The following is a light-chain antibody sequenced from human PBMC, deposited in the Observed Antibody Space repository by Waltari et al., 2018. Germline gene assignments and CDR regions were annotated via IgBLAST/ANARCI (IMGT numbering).Light chain of an antibody. V-gene: IGKV1-9*01. CDR3: QQLYTYPYT. CDR2: AAS. J-gene: IGKJ2*01. CDR1: QGISTY. Sequence: IQLTQSPSSLSASVGDRVTITCRSSQGISTYLAWYQQKPGEAPKLLIYAASTLQSGVPSRFSGSGSGTDFTLTISSLQPEDFATYYCQQLYTYPYTFGQGTSWRSN.